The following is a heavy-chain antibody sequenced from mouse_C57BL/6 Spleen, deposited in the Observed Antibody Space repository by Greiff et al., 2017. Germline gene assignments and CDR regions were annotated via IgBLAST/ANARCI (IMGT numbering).Heavy chain of an antibody. Sequence: EVHLVESGGGLVQPGGSMKLSRAASGFTFSDAWMDWVRQSPEKGLEWVAEIRNKANNHATYYAESVKGRFTISRDDSKSSVYLQMNSLRAEDTGIYYCTKNSNYWYFDVWGTGTTVTVSS. CDR2: IRNKANNHAT. CDR1: GFTFSDAW. D-gene: IGHD2-5*01. V-gene: IGHV6-6*01. J-gene: IGHJ1*03. CDR3: TKNSNYWYFDV.